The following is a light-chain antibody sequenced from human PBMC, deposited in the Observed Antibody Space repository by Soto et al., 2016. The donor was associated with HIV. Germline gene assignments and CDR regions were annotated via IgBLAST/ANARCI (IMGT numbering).Light chain of an antibody. V-gene: IGKV1-39*01. CDR1: QTIRNY. CDR3: QQLNSYPYT. Sequence: DIQMTQSPSSLSASVGDRVTITCRASQTIRNYLNWYQQKPGKAPKLLIYAASSLQSGVPSRFSGSGSGTDFTLTISSLQPEDFATYYCQQLNSYPYTFGQGTKLEIK. J-gene: IGKJ2*01. CDR2: AAS.